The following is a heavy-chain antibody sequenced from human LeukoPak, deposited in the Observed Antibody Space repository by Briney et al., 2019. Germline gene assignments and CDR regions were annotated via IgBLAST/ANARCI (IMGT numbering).Heavy chain of an antibody. V-gene: IGHV3-48*01. D-gene: IGHD2-15*01. J-gene: IGHJ4*02. CDR2: ISSSSSTI. Sequence: GGSLRLSCAASGFTFSSYSMNWVRQAPGKGLEWVSYISSSSSTIYYADSVKGRFTISRDNAKNSLYLQMNSLGAEDTAVYYCARARTVVVVSNPVDYWGQGTLVSLL. CDR1: GFTFSSYS. CDR3: ARARTVVVVSNPVDY.